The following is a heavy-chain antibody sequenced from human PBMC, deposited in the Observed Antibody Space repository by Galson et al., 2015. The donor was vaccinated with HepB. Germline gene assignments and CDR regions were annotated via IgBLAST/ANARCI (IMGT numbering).Heavy chain of an antibody. V-gene: IGHV3-21*01. D-gene: IGHD5-12*01. J-gene: IGHJ3*02. Sequence: SLRLSCAASGFTFSSYSMNWVRQAPGKGLEWVSSISSSSSYIYYADSVKGRFTISRDNAKNSLYLQMNSLRAEDTAVYYCAREASYSGYARGAFDIWGQGTMVTVSS. CDR1: GFTFSSYS. CDR3: AREASYSGYARGAFDI. CDR2: ISSSSSYI.